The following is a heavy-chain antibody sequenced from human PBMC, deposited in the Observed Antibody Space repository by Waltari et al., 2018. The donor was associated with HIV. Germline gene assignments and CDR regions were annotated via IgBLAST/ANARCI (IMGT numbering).Heavy chain of an antibody. J-gene: IGHJ6*02. Sequence: QVQLVESGGGVVQPGRSLRLSCAASRFIFSRYGMHWVRQAPGKGLEWVAVISYDGSNKYYADSVRGRFTISRDNSKNTLYLQMNRLRAEDTAVYYCAKEETRVFSSSSCYFYYGMDVWGQGTTVTVSS. V-gene: IGHV3-30*18. CDR2: ISYDGSNK. CDR3: AKEETRVFSSSSCYFYYGMDV. D-gene: IGHD6-13*01. CDR1: RFIFSRYG.